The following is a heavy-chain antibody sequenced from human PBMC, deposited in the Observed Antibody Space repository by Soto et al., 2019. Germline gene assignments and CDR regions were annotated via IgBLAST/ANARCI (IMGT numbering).Heavy chain of an antibody. CDR1: GGSVSDYY. CDR3: ARDPAGDYGH. J-gene: IGHJ4*02. D-gene: IGHD4-17*01. V-gene: IGHV4-59*02. CDR2: IHERGVT. Sequence: SETLSLTCNVSGGSVSDYYWSWIRQAPGKGLEWIGYIHERGVTNYNPSLKSRVTMSVDASKNQFSLTLRSVHTADTAIYFCARDPAGDYGHWGRGTLVTVSS.